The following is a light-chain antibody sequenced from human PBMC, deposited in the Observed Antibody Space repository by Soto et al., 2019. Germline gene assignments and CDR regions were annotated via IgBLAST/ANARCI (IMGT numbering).Light chain of an antibody. J-gene: IGKJ4*01. Sequence: EIVLTQSPGTLSLSPGERATLSCRASQSVSSDYLAWYQQKPGQAPRLLIYGASSRATGIPDRFSGSGSGTDFTLTISRLEPEDFEVYSCQQYGSSPLTFGGGTKVEIK. CDR1: QSVSSDY. CDR2: GAS. V-gene: IGKV3-20*01. CDR3: QQYGSSPLT.